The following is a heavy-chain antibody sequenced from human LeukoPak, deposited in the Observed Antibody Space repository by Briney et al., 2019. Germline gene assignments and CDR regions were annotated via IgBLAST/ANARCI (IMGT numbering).Heavy chain of an antibody. CDR2: IYRSGST. Sequence: PPETLSRTCAVSGYSISSGYYWGWIRQPPGKGLEWIGSIYRSGSTYYNPSLKSRVTISVDTSKNQFSLKLSSVTAADTAVYYCASSGWYGDYFDYWGQGTLVTVSS. CDR3: ASSGWYGDYFDY. D-gene: IGHD6-19*01. CDR1: GYSISSGYY. V-gene: IGHV4-38-2*01. J-gene: IGHJ4*02.